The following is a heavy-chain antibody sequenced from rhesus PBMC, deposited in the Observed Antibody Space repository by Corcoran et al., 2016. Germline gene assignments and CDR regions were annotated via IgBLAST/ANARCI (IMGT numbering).Heavy chain of an antibody. Sequence: EVQLVESGGGLVPPGGSLRLYCAASGFTFSNYWMSWVRQAPGKGLEWVGFIKNKADGGTAAYAESVKGRFTMSRDDSKNTLYLQMNSLKTEDTSVYYCTRHNEDDYGYGWDSWGQGVVVTVSS. J-gene: IGHJ6*01. D-gene: IGHD3-9*01. CDR3: TRHNEDDYGYGWDS. CDR2: IKNKADGGTA. CDR1: GFTFSNYW. V-gene: IGHV3S11*01.